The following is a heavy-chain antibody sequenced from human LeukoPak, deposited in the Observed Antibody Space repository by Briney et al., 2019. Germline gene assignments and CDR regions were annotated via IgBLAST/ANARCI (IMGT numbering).Heavy chain of an antibody. V-gene: IGHV1-8*03. CDR1: GYTFTSYD. CDR2: MNPNRGNT. J-gene: IGHJ6*03. Sequence: ASVKSPCKASGYTFTSYDINWMRQATGQGLEWMGWMNPNRGNTGYAQKFQGRVTINRNTSISPAYMEMSSLRSEDTAVYYCARGRKLVVVPAAPRKEYYYYMDVWAKGTTVTVAS. D-gene: IGHD2-2*01. CDR3: ARGRKLVVVPAAPRKEYYYYMDV.